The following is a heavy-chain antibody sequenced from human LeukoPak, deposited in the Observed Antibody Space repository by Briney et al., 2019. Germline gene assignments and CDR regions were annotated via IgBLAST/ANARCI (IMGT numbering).Heavy chain of an antibody. CDR2: IWYDGSNK. V-gene: IGHV3-33*01. D-gene: IGHD6-13*01. CDR1: GFTFSNYG. CDR3: ARDRSISAAGDAY. Sequence: GGSLRLSCAASGFTFSNYGMHWVRQAPGKGLEWVAVIWYDGSNKYYADSVKGRFTISRDNSKNTLFLQMNSLRAEDTAVYYCARDRSISAAGDAYWGQGTLVTVSS. J-gene: IGHJ4*02.